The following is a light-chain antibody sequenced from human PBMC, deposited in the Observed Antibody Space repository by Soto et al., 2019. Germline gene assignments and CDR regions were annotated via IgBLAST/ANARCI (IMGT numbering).Light chain of an antibody. CDR1: QNIRTY. CDR3: QQTSTTLWT. Sequence: DIQMTQSPSSLSASVGDRVTITCRASQNIRTYINWYQQKSGRAPNLLIFDASRLQSGVPSRFRGTGSGTDFTLTITSLQPEDFATYYCQQTSTTLWTFGQGTKV. V-gene: IGKV1-39*01. CDR2: DAS. J-gene: IGKJ1*01.